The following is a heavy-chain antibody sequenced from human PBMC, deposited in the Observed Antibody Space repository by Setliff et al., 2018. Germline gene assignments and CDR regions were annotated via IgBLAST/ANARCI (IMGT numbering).Heavy chain of an antibody. Sequence: PGGSLRLSCAASGFTVSTFSMHWVRQAPVKGLEWVATISDDGSNEFYADSVKGRFTVFRDNSKNTLYLQMSSLRPDDAAMYYCARDGKQYYYDSTGYYRNWFDPWGQGTLVTVSS. CDR3: ARDGKQYYYDSTGYYRNWFDP. V-gene: IGHV3-30*03. CDR1: GFTVSTFS. J-gene: IGHJ5*02. CDR2: ISDDGSNE. D-gene: IGHD3-22*01.